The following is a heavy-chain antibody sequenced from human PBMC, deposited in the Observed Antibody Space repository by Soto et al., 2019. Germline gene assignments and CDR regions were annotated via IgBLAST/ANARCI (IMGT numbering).Heavy chain of an antibody. CDR3: ARTGWEGFMFDY. D-gene: IGHD1-26*01. J-gene: IGHJ4*02. Sequence: GGSLRLSCAASGFTFSSYWMSWVRQAPGKGLEWVANIRQDGSEKYYVDSVKGRFTISKDNAKNSMYLQMNSLRAEDTAVYYCARTGWEGFMFDYWGQGTLVTVSS. V-gene: IGHV3-7*05. CDR2: IRQDGSEK. CDR1: GFTFSSYW.